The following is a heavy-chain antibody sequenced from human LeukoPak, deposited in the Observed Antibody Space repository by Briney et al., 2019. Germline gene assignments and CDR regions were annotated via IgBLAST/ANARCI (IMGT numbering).Heavy chain of an antibody. CDR2: ISGSGGST. V-gene: IGHV3-23*01. D-gene: IGHD1-26*01. J-gene: IGHJ1*01. CDR3: AKEEPEEGGYFQH. CDR1: GFTVSSNY. Sequence: GGSLRLSCAASGFTVSSNYMSWVRQAPGKGLEWVSAISGSGGSTYYADSVKGRFTISRDNSKNTLYLQMNSLRAEDTAVYYCAKEEPEEGGYFQHWGQGTLVTVSS.